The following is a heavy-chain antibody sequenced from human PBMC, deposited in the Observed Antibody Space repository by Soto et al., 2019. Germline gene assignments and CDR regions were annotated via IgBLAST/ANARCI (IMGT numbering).Heavy chain of an antibody. CDR3: AKSVPYYYDSSGYPARDAFDI. V-gene: IGHV3-48*01. D-gene: IGHD3-22*01. J-gene: IGHJ3*02. CDR2: ISSSSSTI. CDR1: GFTFSSYS. Sequence: GGSLRLSCAASGFTFSSYSMNWVRQAPGKGLEWVSYISSSSSTIYYADSVKGRFTISRDNAKNSLYLQMNSLRAEDTAVYYCAKSVPYYYDSSGYPARDAFDIWGQGTMVTVSS.